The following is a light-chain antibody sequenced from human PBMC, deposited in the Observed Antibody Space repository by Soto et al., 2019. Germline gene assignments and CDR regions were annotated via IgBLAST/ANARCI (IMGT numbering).Light chain of an antibody. CDR1: QSISSY. J-gene: IGKJ1*01. V-gene: IGKV1-39*01. CDR2: AAS. Sequence: DIQMTQSPSSLSASVGDRVTITCRASQSISSYLNWYQQKPGKAPKLLIYAASSLQSGVPSRFSGSGSGTDFTLTISSLQHEDFATYFCQKLNAYHPWTFGQGTKVDIK. CDR3: QKLNAYHPWT.